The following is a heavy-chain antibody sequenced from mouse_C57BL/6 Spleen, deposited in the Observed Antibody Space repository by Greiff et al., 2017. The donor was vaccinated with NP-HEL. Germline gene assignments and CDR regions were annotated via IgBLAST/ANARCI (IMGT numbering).Heavy chain of an antibody. CDR1: GFTFSDYY. J-gene: IGHJ4*01. CDR2: INYDGSST. Sequence: EVQVVESEGGLVQPGSSMKLSCTASGFTFSDYYMVWVRQVPEKGLEWVANINYDGSSTYYLDSLKSRFIISRDNAKNILYLQMSSLKSEDTATYYCAREDYLYAMDYWGQGTSVTVSS. CDR3: AREDYLYAMDY. V-gene: IGHV5-16*01. D-gene: IGHD2-4*01.